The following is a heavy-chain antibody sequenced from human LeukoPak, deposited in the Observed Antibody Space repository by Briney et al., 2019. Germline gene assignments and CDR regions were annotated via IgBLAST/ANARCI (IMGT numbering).Heavy chain of an antibody. D-gene: IGHD2-8*02. V-gene: IGHV3-53*01. CDR1: GFVVSNTY. J-gene: IGHJ4*02. Sequence: GGSLRLSCAASGFVVSNTYLAWVRQAPGEGLEWVSFMYSDSNIYYADSVMGRFTISRDNSKNAFYLQMTSLRIEDTATYYCARGVLGLIPIDYWGQGTLVTVSS. CDR2: MYSDSNI. CDR3: ARGVLGLIPIDY.